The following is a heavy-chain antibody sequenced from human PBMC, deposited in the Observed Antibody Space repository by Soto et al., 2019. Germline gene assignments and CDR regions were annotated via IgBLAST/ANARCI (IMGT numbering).Heavy chain of an antibody. D-gene: IGHD5-18*01. J-gene: IGHJ4*02. V-gene: IGHV3-30-3*01. Sequence: GGSLRLSCAASGFTFSSYWMSWVRQAPGKGLEWVAVISYDGSNKYYADSVKGRFTISRDNSKNTLYLQMNSLRAEDTAVYYCARDSGRDTAMVNEGGYWGQGTLVTVSS. CDR2: ISYDGSNK. CDR1: GFTFSSYW. CDR3: ARDSGRDTAMVNEGGY.